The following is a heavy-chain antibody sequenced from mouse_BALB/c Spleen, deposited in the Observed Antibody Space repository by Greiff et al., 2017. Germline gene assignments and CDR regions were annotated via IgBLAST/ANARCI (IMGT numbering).Heavy chain of an antibody. CDR1: GYTFTSYW. CDR3: AKYGPYAMDY. V-gene: IGHV1S81*02. CDR2: INPSNGRT. J-gene: IGHJ4*01. Sequence: QVHVKQPGAELVKPGASVKLSCKASGYTFTSYWMHWVKQRPGQGLEWIGEINPSNGRTNYNEKFKSKATLTVDKSSSTAYMQLSSLTSEDSAVYYCAKYGPYAMDYWGQGTSVTVSS. D-gene: IGHD1-1*02.